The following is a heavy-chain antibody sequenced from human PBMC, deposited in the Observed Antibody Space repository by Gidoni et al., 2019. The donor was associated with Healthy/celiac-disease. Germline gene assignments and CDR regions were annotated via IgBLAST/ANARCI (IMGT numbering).Heavy chain of an antibody. V-gene: IGHV3-21*01. J-gene: IGHJ5*02. CDR1: GFTFSSYS. CDR3: ARELYDILTGYYPEGDNWFDP. Sequence: EVQLVESGGGLVKPGGSLRLSCAASGFTFSSYSMNWVRQAPGKGLEWVSSISISSSYIYYADSVKGRFTISRDNAKNSLYLQMNSLRAEDTAVYYCARELYDILTGYYPEGDNWFDPWGQGTLVTVSS. CDR2: ISISSSYI. D-gene: IGHD3-9*01.